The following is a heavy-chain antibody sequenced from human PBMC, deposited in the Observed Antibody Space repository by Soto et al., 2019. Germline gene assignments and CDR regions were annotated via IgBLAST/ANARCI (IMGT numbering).Heavy chain of an antibody. CDR3: ARQPTTADSDLSFDP. J-gene: IGHJ5*02. CDR1: GGSISSSRSY. CDR2: IFYSGGT. D-gene: IGHD3-22*01. V-gene: IGHV4-39*01. Sequence: QLQLQESGPGLVKASETLSLTCNVSGGSISSSRSYWAWIRQPPGKGLEWIANIFYSGGTYYNPSLASRVTVAVDTSKNQFSLKLSSVTAADTAVYYCARQPTTADSDLSFDPWGQGTLVTVSS.